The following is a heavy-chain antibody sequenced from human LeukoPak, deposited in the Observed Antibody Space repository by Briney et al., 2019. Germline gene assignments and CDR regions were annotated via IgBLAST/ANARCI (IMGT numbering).Heavy chain of an antibody. D-gene: IGHD5-18*01. CDR3: AKAIGGIQLWTQYYYYYGMDV. Sequence: GGSLRLSCAASGFTVSSNYMSWVRQAPGKGLEWVSAISGSGGSTYYADSVKGRFTISRDNSKNTLYLQMNSLRAEDTAVYYCAKAIGGIQLWTQYYYYYGMDVWGQGTTVTVSS. CDR1: GFTVSSNY. CDR2: ISGSGGST. V-gene: IGHV3-23*01. J-gene: IGHJ6*02.